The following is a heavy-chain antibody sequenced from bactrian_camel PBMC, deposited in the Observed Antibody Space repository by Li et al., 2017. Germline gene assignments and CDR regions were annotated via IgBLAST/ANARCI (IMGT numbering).Heavy chain of an antibody. D-gene: IGHD6*01. V-gene: IGHV3S55*01. Sequence: HVQLVESGGGSVQAGGSLRLSCVASGYTYSSYYMGWFHQAPGKEREGVAFISSEGAPTYADSVKGRFTISQDNANRSLYLQMDSLKPEDTAMYYCAAQGGTWYSCLMAAYTYWSQGTQVTVS. CDR1: GYTYSSYY. CDR3: AAQGGTWYSCLMAAYTY. CDR2: ISSEGAP. J-gene: IGHJ4*01.